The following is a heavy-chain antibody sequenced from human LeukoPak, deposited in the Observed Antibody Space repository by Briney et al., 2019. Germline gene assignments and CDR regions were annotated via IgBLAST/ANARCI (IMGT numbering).Heavy chain of an antibody. V-gene: IGHV3-74*01. CDR2: ISSDGSST. D-gene: IGHD3-22*01. CDR3: ARDPDDSRIFDY. Sequence: GGSLRLSCAASGFTFGSYWMHWVRQAPGKGLVWVSRISSDGSSTRYADSVKGRFTISRDNAKNTLYLQMNSLRAEDTAVYYCARDPDDSRIFDYWGQGTLVTVSS. CDR1: GFTFGSYW. J-gene: IGHJ4*02.